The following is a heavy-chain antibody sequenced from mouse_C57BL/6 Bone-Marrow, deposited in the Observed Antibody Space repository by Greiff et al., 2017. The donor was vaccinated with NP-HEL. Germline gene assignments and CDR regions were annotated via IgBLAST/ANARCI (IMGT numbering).Heavy chain of an antibody. D-gene: IGHD2-12*01. Sequence: EVQLVESGGGLVQPKGSLKLSCAASGFTFNTYAMHWVRQAPGKGLEWVARIRSKSSNYATYYADSVKARFTITRDDSQSMLYLQMNNLITEDTAMYYCVREDSHYWYFDVWGTGTTVTVSS. CDR1: GFTFNTYA. CDR2: IRSKSSNYAT. CDR3: VREDSHYWYFDV. V-gene: IGHV10-3*01. J-gene: IGHJ1*03.